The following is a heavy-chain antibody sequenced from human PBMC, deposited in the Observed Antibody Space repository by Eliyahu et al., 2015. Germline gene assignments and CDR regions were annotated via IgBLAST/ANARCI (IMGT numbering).Heavy chain of an antibody. CDR1: GFTFSXXA. J-gene: IGHJ4*02. V-gene: IGHV3-23*01. CDR2: ISGRGLNT. D-gene: IGHD4/OR15-4a*01. Sequence: EVHLLESGGGLVLPGGXLRLSXXASGFTFSXXAMXWVRQVPGKALEWVASISGRGLNTDYADSVKGRFTTSRDNSKNTMYLQMSGLRVEDTAMYYCARDDYGDYWGQGTLVTVSS. CDR3: ARDDYGDY.